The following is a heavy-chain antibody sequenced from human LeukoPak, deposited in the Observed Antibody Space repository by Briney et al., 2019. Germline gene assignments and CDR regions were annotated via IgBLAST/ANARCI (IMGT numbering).Heavy chain of an antibody. V-gene: IGHV4-38-2*02. CDR3: ARFPGKPPFLRIAARPSAFDI. J-gene: IGHJ3*02. CDR1: GYSISSGYY. Sequence: PSETLSLTCTVSGYSISSGYYWGWIRQPPGKGLEWIGSIYHSGSTYYNPSLKSRVTISVDTSKNQFSLKLSSVTAADTAVYYCARFPGKPPFLRIAARPSAFDIWGQGTMVTVSS. CDR2: IYHSGST. D-gene: IGHD6-13*01.